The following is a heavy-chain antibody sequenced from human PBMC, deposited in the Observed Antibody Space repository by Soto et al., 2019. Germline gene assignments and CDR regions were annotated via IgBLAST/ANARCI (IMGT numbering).Heavy chain of an antibody. V-gene: IGHV3-15*07. CDR2: IKSKIHGGTT. Sequence: EVHLVESGGGLVKPGGSLRFSCAASGFTFGNAWMNWFRQAPGKGLEWVGRIKSKIHGGTTDYAAPVRGRFTISRDDSKNTLFLQMNSLKTEDAAVYYCTTVHFDVLTGSFDYWGQGTLVTVSS. J-gene: IGHJ4*02. D-gene: IGHD3-9*01. CDR1: GFTFGNAW. CDR3: TTVHFDVLTGSFDY.